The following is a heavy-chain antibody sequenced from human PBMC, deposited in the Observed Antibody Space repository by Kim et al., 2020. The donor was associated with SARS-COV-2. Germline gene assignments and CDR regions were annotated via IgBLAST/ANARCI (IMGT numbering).Heavy chain of an antibody. V-gene: IGHV3-43*01. D-gene: IGHD4-17*01. Sequence: GGSLRLSCAASGFTFDDYTMHRVRQAPGKGLEWVSLISWDGGSTYYADSVKGRFTISRDNSKNSLYLQMNSLRTEDTALYYCAKEKGPTVTTMSYYYYYGMDVWGQGTTVTVSS. CDR2: ISWDGGST. J-gene: IGHJ6*02. CDR1: GFTFDDYT. CDR3: AKEKGPTVTTMSYYYYYGMDV.